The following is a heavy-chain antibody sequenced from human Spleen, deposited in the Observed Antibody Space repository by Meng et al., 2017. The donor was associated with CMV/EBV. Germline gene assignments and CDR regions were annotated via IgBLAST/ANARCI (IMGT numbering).Heavy chain of an antibody. J-gene: IGHJ4*02. D-gene: IGHD2-2*02. Sequence: SETLSLTCTVSGGSISSSSYYWGWIRQPPGKGLEWIGSIYYSGSTYYNPSLKSRVTISGDTSKNHFSLNLSSVTAADTAVYYCARITNRGYCTSSSCYSPIDSWGQGTLVTVSS. CDR2: IYYSGST. CDR1: GGSISSSSYY. V-gene: IGHV4-39*07. CDR3: ARITNRGYCTSSSCYSPIDS.